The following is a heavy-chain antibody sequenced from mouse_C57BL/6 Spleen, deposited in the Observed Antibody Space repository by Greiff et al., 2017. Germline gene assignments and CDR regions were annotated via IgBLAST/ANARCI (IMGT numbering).Heavy chain of an antibody. V-gene: IGHV14-3*01. CDR3: ASPLSYGSSYYAMDY. CDR1: GFNIKNTY. CDR2: IDPANGNT. D-gene: IGHD1-1*01. Sequence: VQLQQSVAELVRPGASVKLSCTASGFNIKNTYMHWVKQRPEQGLEWIGRIDPANGNTKYAPKFQGKATITADTSSNTAYLQRSSLTSEDTAIYYCASPLSYGSSYYAMDYWGQGTSVTVSS. J-gene: IGHJ4*01.